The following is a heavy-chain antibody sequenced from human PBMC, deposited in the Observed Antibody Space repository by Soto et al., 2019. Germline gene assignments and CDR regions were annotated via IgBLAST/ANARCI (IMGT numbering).Heavy chain of an antibody. V-gene: IGHV3-7*01. D-gene: IGHD5-18*01. Sequence: PGGAVIVSCAASGFMFSNYWMSWVRQAPGKGLEWVANINQDGSEKNYVDSVKGRFTISRDKAKNSVYLQMNSLRVEDTAVYYCARQRWIQLRHFDYWGQGSLVTVTS. CDR3: ARQRWIQLRHFDY. CDR1: GFMFSNYW. CDR2: INQDGSEK. J-gene: IGHJ4*02.